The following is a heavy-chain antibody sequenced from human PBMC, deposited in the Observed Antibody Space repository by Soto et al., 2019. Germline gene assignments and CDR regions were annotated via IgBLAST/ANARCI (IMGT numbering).Heavy chain of an antibody. CDR3: ARLGRDPGYSSGWFDY. J-gene: IGHJ4*02. D-gene: IGHD6-19*01. V-gene: IGHV4-39*01. CDR1: GGSISSSSYY. CDR2: IYYSGST. Sequence: KPSETLSLTCTVSGGSISSSSYYWGWIRQPPGKGLEWIGSIYYSGSTYYNPSPKSRVTISVDTSKNQFSLKLSSVTAADTAVYYCARLGRDPGYSSGWFDYWGQGTLVTVSS.